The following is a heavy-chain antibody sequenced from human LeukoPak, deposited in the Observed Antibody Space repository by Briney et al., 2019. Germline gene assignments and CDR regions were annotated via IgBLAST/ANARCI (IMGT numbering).Heavy chain of an antibody. V-gene: IGHV4-59*12. Sequence: SETLSLTCTVSGVSIFSSYWNWVRQPPGKGLEWIGYVHYSGSTNYNPSLKGRVTISVDTSKSQFSLKLSSATAADTAVYYCATGRSIRYFDYWGQGTLLTVSS. CDR1: GVSIFSSY. D-gene: IGHD3-9*01. J-gene: IGHJ4*02. CDR3: ATGRSIRYFDY. CDR2: VHYSGST.